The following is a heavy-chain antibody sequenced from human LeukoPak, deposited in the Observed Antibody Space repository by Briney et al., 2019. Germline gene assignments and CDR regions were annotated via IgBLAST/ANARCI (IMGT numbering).Heavy chain of an antibody. V-gene: IGHV4-59*01. J-gene: IGHJ4*02. CDR1: GDSISSYY. CDR3: ARSGGNAPYSFISLDY. CDR2: FYYSGST. D-gene: IGHD4-23*01. Sequence: SETLSLTCTVFGDSISSYYWTWIRQPPGKGLEWIGYFYYSGSTNYNPSLKSRVTISGETSKNQFSLKLSSVTAADTAVYYCARSGGNAPYSFISLDYWGQGMLVIVSS.